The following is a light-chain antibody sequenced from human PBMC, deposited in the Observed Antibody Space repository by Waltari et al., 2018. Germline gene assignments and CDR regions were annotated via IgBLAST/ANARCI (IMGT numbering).Light chain of an antibody. CDR3: QQSYSSPPEYT. CDR2: DAS. Sequence: DLQMTQSPSSLSASVGDRVTITCRASQSISTFLNCYQQKPGKAPTLLIYDASSLHRGVPSRFRGSGSGTDFTLTISSLQPEDFATYYCQQSYSSPPEYTFAQGTKLEIK. J-gene: IGKJ2*01. CDR1: QSISTF. V-gene: IGKV1-39*01.